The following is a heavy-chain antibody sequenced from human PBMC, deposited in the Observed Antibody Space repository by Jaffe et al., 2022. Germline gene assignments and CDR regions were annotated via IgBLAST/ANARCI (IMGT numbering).Heavy chain of an antibody. CDR1: GYSISSGYY. CDR2: IYHSGST. CDR3: ARHVLLWFGELHPFAFDI. D-gene: IGHD3-10*01. V-gene: IGHV4-38-2*01. Sequence: QVQLQESGPGLVKPSETLSLTCAVSGYSISSGYYWGWIRQPPGKGLEWIGSIYHSGSTYYNPSLKSRVTISVDTSKNQFSLKLSSVTAADTAVYYCARHVLLWFGELHPFAFDIWGQGTMVTVSS. J-gene: IGHJ3*02.